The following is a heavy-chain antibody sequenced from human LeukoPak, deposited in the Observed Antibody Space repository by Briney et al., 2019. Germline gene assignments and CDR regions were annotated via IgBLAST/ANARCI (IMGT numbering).Heavy chain of an antibody. Sequence: ASVKVSCKASGYTFTGYYMHWVRQAPGQGLEWMGWINPNSGGTNYAQKFQGRVTMTRDTSISTAYMELSRLRSDDTAVYYCARVRGSSWSSFDYWGQGTLVTVSS. CDR1: GYTFTGYY. J-gene: IGHJ4*02. CDR3: ARVRGSSWSSFDY. CDR2: INPNSGGT. D-gene: IGHD6-13*01. V-gene: IGHV1-2*02.